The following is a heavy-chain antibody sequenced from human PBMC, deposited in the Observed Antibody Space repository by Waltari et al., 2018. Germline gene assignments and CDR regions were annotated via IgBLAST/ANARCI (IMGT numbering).Heavy chain of an antibody. J-gene: IGHJ4*02. Sequence: EVQLVASGGNLAEPGGSMSLSCAASGFPFTPYTMSWVRQAQGRGLDGCSESGCTGCSSFYADSVMGRVTISRDNCKNTLYLHMTRLRAEDSSVYYCVKLQVQRPGYSSGWSFDNWGQGTLVTVSS. CDR2: SGCTGCSS. V-gene: IGHV3-23*04. CDR3: VKLQVQRPGYSSGWSFDN. D-gene: IGHD6-19*01. CDR1: GFPFTPYT.